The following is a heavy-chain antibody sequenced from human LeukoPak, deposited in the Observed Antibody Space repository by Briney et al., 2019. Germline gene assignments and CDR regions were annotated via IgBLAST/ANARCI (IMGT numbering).Heavy chain of an antibody. D-gene: IGHD3-10*01. V-gene: IGHV1-8*01. CDR2: MNSNSGNT. CDR3: ARGVTMVRGSWAYFDY. CDR1: GYTFSNYE. Sequence: ASVKVSCKASGYTFSNYEINWVRQATGQGLEWMGWMNSNSGNTGYAQRFQGRLTMTRDTSTSTAYMELSSLRSEDTAVYYCARGVTMVRGSWAYFDYWGQGTLVTVSS. J-gene: IGHJ4*02.